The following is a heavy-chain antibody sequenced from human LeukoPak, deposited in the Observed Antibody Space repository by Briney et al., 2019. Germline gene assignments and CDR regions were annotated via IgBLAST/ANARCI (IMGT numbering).Heavy chain of an antibody. CDR1: AFTFSSYG. CDR3: VRGAYSSSWLNFDY. D-gene: IGHD6-13*01. CDR2: IPYDGSNK. V-gene: IGHV3-30*03. Sequence: AGGSLRLSCAASAFTFSSYGMHWVRQAPGKGLEWVALIPYDGSNKYYADSVKGRFTVSRDNSKNTLYLQMNSLRAGDTAVYYCVRGAYSSSWLNFDYWGQGTLVTVSS. J-gene: IGHJ4*02.